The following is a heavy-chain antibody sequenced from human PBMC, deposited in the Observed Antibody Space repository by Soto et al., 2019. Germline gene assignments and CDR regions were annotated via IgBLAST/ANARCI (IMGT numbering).Heavy chain of an antibody. Sequence: PGGSLRLSCAASGFTFSSYDMHWVRQATGKGLEWVSAIGTAGDTYYPGSVKGRFTISRENAKNSLYLQMNSLRAGDTAVYYCARGGRSGGYRYGMDVWGQGTTVTVSS. CDR2: IGTAGDT. V-gene: IGHV3-13*01. D-gene: IGHD3-10*01. CDR3: ARGGRSGGYRYGMDV. CDR1: GFTFSSYD. J-gene: IGHJ6*02.